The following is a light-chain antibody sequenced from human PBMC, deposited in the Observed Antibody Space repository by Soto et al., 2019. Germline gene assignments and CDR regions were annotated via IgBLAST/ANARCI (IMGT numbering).Light chain of an antibody. J-gene: IGKJ3*01. CDR2: AAS. CDR1: QGISNY. V-gene: IGKV1-27*01. Sequence: DIQMTQSPSSLSASVGDRVTITCRASQGISNYLAWYQQKPGKVPKLLIYAASTLQSGVPSRFSGSGSGTDFNLHISSLQPEDVATYYCQKYNSAPPFTFGPGTKVDIK. CDR3: QKYNSAPPFT.